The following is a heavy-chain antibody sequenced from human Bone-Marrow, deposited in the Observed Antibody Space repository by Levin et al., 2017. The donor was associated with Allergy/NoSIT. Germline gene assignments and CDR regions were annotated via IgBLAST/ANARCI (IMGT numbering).Heavy chain of an antibody. CDR3: ASAGVTSGTDAFDI. Sequence: GESLKISCGASGFIFSDYGMHWVRQAPGKGLEWVALVASGGSSQYYADSVKGRFTISRDNSKNTLYLQMNSLRVEDTAVYYCASAGVTSGTDAFDIWGQGTMVSVSS. CDR1: GFIFSDYG. V-gene: IGHV3-33*05. CDR2: VASGGSSQ. D-gene: IGHD1-26*01. J-gene: IGHJ3*02.